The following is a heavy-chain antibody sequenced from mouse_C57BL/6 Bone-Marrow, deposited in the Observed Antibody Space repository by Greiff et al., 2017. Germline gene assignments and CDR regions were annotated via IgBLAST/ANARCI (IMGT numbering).Heavy chain of an antibody. J-gene: IGHJ2*01. CDR2: ISDGGSYT. CDR3: ARWSYDYDEGFDY. D-gene: IGHD2-4*01. CDR1: GFTFSSYA. Sequence: EVMLVESGGGLVKPGGSLKLSCAASGFTFSSYAMSWVRQTPEKRLEWVATISDGGSYTYYPDNVKGRFTISRDNAKNNLYLQMSHLKSEDTAMYYCARWSYDYDEGFDYWGQGTTLTVSS. V-gene: IGHV5-4*03.